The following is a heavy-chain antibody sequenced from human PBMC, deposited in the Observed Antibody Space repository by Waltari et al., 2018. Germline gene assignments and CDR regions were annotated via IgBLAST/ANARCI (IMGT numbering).Heavy chain of an antibody. CDR1: GYSISSGYY. CDR3: ARHLNVGYIAARRDYYFDY. D-gene: IGHD6-6*01. V-gene: IGHV4-38-2*01. CDR2: IYHSGST. J-gene: IGHJ4*02. Sequence: QVQLQESGPGLVKPSETLSLTCAVSGYSISSGYYWGWIRQPPGKGLEWIGSIYHSGSTYYNPSLKSRVTISVDTSKNQFSLKLSSVTAADTAVYYCARHLNVGYIAARRDYYFDYWGQGTLVTVSS.